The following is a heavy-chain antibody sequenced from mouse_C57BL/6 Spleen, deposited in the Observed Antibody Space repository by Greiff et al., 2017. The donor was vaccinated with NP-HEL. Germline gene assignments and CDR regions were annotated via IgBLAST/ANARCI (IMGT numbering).Heavy chain of an antibody. V-gene: IGHV1-76*01. CDR3: ARGGDYYYAMDY. CDR2: IYPGSGNT. CDR1: GYTFTDYY. J-gene: IGHJ4*01. Sequence: VQLQQSGAELVRPGASVKLSCKASGYTFTDYYINWVKQRPGQGLEWIARIYPGSGNTYYNEKFKGKATLTAEKSSSTAYMQISSLTSEDSAVYFWARGGDYYYAMDYWGQGTSVTVSS.